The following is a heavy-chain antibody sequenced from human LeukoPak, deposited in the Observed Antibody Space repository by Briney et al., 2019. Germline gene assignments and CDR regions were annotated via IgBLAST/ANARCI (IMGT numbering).Heavy chain of an antibody. D-gene: IGHD6-13*01. V-gene: IGHV3-48*02. CDR1: GFTFSTYS. Sequence: GGSLRLSCAASGFTFSTYSMNWVRQAPGKGPEWVSYISVSLIYYAESVKGRFTISRDNAKNSLYPQMNSLRDEDTAVYYCARGRYSSSWYFDYWGQGTLVTVSS. J-gene: IGHJ4*02. CDR3: ARGRYSSSWYFDY. CDR2: ISVSLI.